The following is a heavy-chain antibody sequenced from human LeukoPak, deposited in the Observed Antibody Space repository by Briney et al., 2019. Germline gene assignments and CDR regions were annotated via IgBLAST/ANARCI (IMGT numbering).Heavy chain of an antibody. Sequence: GGSLRLSCSVSGFTFSTYVMHWVRQAPGKGLEYVSAISSNGDNTYYADSVKGRFTISRDNSKNTLYLQMSSLRADDTAAYYCVRGTGYWGQGTLVTVSS. J-gene: IGHJ4*02. CDR2: ISSNGDNT. CDR3: VRGTGY. CDR1: GFTFSTYV. V-gene: IGHV3-64D*06.